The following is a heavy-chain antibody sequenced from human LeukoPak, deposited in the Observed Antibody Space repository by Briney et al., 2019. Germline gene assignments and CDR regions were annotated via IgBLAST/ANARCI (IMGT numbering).Heavy chain of an antibody. J-gene: IGHJ3*02. V-gene: IGHV3-53*01. Sequence: GGSLRLSCAASGFTVSSNYMSWVRQAPGKGLEWVSVIYSGGSTYYADSVKGRFTISRDNSKNTLYLQMNSLRAEDTAVYYCAKDGWELPNDAFDIWGQGTMVTVSS. D-gene: IGHD1-26*01. CDR3: AKDGWELPNDAFDI. CDR1: GFTVSSNY. CDR2: IYSGGST.